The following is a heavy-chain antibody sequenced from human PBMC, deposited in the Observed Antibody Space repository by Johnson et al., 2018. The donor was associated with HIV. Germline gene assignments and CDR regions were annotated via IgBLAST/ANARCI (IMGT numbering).Heavy chain of an antibody. J-gene: IGHJ3*02. Sequence: QVQLVESGGGLVQPGRSLRLSCAASGFTFSSYAMHWVRQAPGKGLEWVAVISYDGSNKYYADSVKGRFTISRDNSKNTLYLQMNSLRAEDTAVYYCARDGTRYYDDSSGSRGTFDIWGQGTMVTVSS. V-gene: IGHV3-30*04. CDR3: ARDGTRYYDDSSGSRGTFDI. D-gene: IGHD3-22*01. CDR2: ISYDGSNK. CDR1: GFTFSSYA.